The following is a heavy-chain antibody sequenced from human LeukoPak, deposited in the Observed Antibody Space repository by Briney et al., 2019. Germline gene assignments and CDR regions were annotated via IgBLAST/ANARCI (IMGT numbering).Heavy chain of an antibody. CDR2: IYYSGST. Sequence: SETLSPTCAVYGESFSDYYWSWIRQPPGKGLEWIGYIYYSGSTNYNPSLKSRVTISVDTSKNQFSLKLSSVTAADTAMYYCARVNGYDWESFYDYWGQGSLVTVSS. CDR3: ARVNGYDWESFYDY. D-gene: IGHD5-12*01. J-gene: IGHJ4*02. V-gene: IGHV4-59*01. CDR1: GESFSDYY.